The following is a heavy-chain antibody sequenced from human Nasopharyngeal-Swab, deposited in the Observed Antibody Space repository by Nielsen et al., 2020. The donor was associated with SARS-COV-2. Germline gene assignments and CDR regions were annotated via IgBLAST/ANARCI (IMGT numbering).Heavy chain of an antibody. J-gene: IGHJ4*02. CDR3: ASPEEVDDFWGGYYFDH. Sequence: SVKVSCKASGDTFSFYIITWVRQAPGQGLEWMGGIIPSAGITNYAQKFQGRVTVTADTSTTTAYMELSSLRSEDTAVYYCASPEEVDDFWGGYYFDHWGQGTLVTVSS. D-gene: IGHD3-3*01. CDR2: IIPSAGIT. V-gene: IGHV1-69*10. CDR1: GDTFSFYI.